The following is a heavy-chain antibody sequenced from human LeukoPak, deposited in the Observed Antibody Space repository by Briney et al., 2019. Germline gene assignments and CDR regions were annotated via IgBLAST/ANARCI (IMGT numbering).Heavy chain of an antibody. V-gene: IGHV3-48*01. CDR3: ARDQGYDSNYYFDY. CDR2: ISSSSSTI. CDR1: GFTFSSYI. J-gene: IGHJ4*02. Sequence: PGGSLRLSCAASGFTFSSYIMNWVRQAPGKGLEWVSYISSSSSTIYYADSVKGRFTISRDNAKNSLYLQMNSLRAEDTAVYYCARDQGYDSNYYFDYWGQGTLVTVSS. D-gene: IGHD4-11*01.